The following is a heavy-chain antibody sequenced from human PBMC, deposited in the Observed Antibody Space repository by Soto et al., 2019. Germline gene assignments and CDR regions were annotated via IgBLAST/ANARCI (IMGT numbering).Heavy chain of an antibody. CDR2: LNPNSGNT. J-gene: IGHJ4*02. Sequence: ASVKVSCKASGYTFTSYDINWVRQATGQGLEWMGWLNPNSGNTGYAQKLQGRVTITRNTTISTAYKELSSLRSDDTAVYYGTRWGSCWIDYWGQGTLVTVSS. CDR1: GYTFTSYD. D-gene: IGHD6-19*01. CDR3: TRWGSCWIDY. V-gene: IGHV1-8*01.